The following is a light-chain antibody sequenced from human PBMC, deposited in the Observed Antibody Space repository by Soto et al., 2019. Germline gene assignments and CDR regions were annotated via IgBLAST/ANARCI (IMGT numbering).Light chain of an antibody. Sequence: QMPQSPSTLSASVVARVSIPCRASQSVSSWLAWYQQKPGKAPKLLIYDASSLESGVPSRFSGSGSGTEFTLTISSLQPDDFATYYCQQYKTYSGTFGPGTKVDIK. V-gene: IGKV1-5*01. J-gene: IGKJ1*01. CDR2: DAS. CDR1: QSVSSW. CDR3: QQYKTYSGT.